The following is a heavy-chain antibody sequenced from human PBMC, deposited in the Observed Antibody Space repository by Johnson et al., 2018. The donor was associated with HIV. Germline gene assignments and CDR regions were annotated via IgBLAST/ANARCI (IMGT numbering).Heavy chain of an antibody. CDR3: ARDSDVLPGYTGPEDAFDI. Sequence: QVQLVESGGGVVQPGGSLRLSCEASGFTLSSSAFHWVRQAPGKGLEWVAVISYDGSNQYYADSVKGRFTISRDISKNTFYLQMSSLRTEDTAVYFCARDSDVLPGYTGPEDAFDIWGQGTMVTVSS. J-gene: IGHJ3*02. CDR1: GFTLSSSA. D-gene: IGHD3-9*01. V-gene: IGHV3-30*04. CDR2: ISYDGSNQ.